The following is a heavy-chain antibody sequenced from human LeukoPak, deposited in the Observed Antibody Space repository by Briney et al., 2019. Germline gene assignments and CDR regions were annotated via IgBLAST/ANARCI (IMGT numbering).Heavy chain of an antibody. D-gene: IGHD2-2*01. Sequence: GASVKVSCKTSGYTFITYAIQWVRQAPGQRLEWMGWINGGDGNTKFSQKFQGRVTITRDTSASSSYMELSSLRSEDTAVYYCARSYIVVVPAVYFDYWGQGTLVTVPS. CDR1: GYTFITYA. V-gene: IGHV1-3*01. J-gene: IGHJ4*02. CDR2: INGGDGNT. CDR3: ARSYIVVVPAVYFDY.